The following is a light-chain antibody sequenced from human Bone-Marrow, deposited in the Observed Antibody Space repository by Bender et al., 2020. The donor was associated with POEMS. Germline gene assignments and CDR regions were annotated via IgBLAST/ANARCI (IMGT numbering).Light chain of an antibody. Sequence: SYKLTQPPSVSVSPGQTARITCSGDALPKFYAYWYQQKPGQAPMVVIYKDTERPSGIPERFSGSSSGTTVTLTISGVQAEDEADYYCQSGDSGGTSSWVFGRDQADRP. CDR3: QSGDSGGTSSWV. V-gene: IGLV3-25*03. CDR2: KDT. CDR1: ALPKFY. J-gene: IGLJ3*02.